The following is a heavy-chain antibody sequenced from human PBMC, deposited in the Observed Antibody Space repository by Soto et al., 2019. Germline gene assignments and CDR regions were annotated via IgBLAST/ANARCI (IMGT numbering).Heavy chain of an antibody. Sequence: TLSLTCTVSGGSISSGGYYWSWIRQHPGKGLEWIGYIYYSGSTYYNPSLKSRVTISVDTSKNQFSLKLSSVTAADTAVYYCARDTAMVTGYYYYGMDVWGQGTTVTVSS. CDR1: GGSISSGGYY. CDR3: ARDTAMVTGYYYYGMDV. V-gene: IGHV4-31*03. J-gene: IGHJ6*02. D-gene: IGHD5-18*01. CDR2: IYYSGST.